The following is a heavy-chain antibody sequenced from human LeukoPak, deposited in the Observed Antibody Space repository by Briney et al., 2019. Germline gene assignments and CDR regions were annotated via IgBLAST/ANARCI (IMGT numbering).Heavy chain of an antibody. CDR3: ARAGYSSSWLTFDY. D-gene: IGHD6-13*01. Sequence: PSETLSLTCTVSGGSISSSSYYWGWIRQPPGKGLEWIGSIYYSGSTNYNPSLKSRVTISVDTSKNQFSLKLSSVTAADTAVYYCARAGYSSSWLTFDYWGQGTLVTVSS. CDR2: IYYSGST. V-gene: IGHV4-39*07. CDR1: GGSISSSSYY. J-gene: IGHJ4*02.